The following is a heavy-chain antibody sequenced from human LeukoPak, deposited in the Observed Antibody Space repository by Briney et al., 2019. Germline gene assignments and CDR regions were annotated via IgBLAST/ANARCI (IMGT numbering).Heavy chain of an antibody. CDR1: GGSISSYY. J-gene: IGHJ4*02. D-gene: IGHD1-26*01. CDR3: ARDLFERHPDSGMGDY. Sequence: SETLSLTCTVSGGSISSYYWSWIRQPPGKGLEWIGYIYYSGSTNYNPSLKSRVTISVDTSKNQFSLKLSSVTAADTAVYYCARDLFERHPDSGMGDYWGQGTLVTVSS. CDR2: IYYSGST. V-gene: IGHV4-59*01.